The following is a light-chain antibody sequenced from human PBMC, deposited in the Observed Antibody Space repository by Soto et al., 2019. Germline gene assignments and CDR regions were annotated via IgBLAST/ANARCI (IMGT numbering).Light chain of an antibody. CDR2: LGS. CDR3: MQALQTHMYT. CDR1: QSLLHSNGYNY. Sequence: DIVMTQSPLSLPVTPGEPASISCRSSQSLLHSNGYNYLDWYLQKPGQSPQLLIYLGSNRASGVPDRCSGSGSGTDFTLKISRVEAEDVGVYYCMQALQTHMYTFGQGTKLEIK. J-gene: IGKJ2*01. V-gene: IGKV2-28*01.